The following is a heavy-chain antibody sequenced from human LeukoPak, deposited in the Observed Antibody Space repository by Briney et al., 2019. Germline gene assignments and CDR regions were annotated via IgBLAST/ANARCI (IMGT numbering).Heavy chain of an antibody. CDR2: FDPEDGET. J-gene: IGHJ4*02. D-gene: IGHD2-15*01. CDR1: GYTLTGLS. CDR3: ATDRQWSY. Sequence: ASVKVSCKVSGYTLTGLSMHWVRQAPGKGLEWMGGFDPEDGETIYAQKFQGRVTMTGDTSTDTAYMELSSLRSEDTAVYYCATDRQWSYWGQGTLVTVSS. V-gene: IGHV1-24*01.